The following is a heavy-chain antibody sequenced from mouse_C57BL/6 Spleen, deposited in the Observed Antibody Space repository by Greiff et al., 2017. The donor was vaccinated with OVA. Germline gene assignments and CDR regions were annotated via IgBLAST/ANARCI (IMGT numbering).Heavy chain of an antibody. V-gene: IGHV1-55*01. CDR2: IYPGSGST. CDR1: GYTFTSYW. Sequence: VQLQQPGAELVKPGASVKMSCKASGYTFTSYWITWVKQRPGQGLEWIGDIYPGSGSTNYNEKFKSKATLTVDSSSSTAYLQLSSLTSEDTAVYYCAREERVVAPFDYWGQGTTLTVSS. D-gene: IGHD1-1*01. J-gene: IGHJ2*01. CDR3: AREERVVAPFDY.